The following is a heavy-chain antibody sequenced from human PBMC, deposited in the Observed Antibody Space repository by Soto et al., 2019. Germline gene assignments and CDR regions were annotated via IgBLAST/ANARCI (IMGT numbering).Heavy chain of an antibody. CDR1: GYTFSNYA. D-gene: IGHD3-10*01. CDR3: AAAGAGTFDL. V-gene: IGHV3-23*01. CDR2: IRGNGDGT. J-gene: IGHJ3*01. Sequence: VQLLESGGGLVPPGGSLRLSCAASGYTFSNYAMSWVRQAPGKGLEWVSTIRGNGDGTYYADSVKGRFTISRDNSKNALSLQMNSLRVGDTALYYCAAAGAGTFDLWGQGTMVTVSS.